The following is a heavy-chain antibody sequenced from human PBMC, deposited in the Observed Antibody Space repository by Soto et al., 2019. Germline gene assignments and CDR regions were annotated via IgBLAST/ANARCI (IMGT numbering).Heavy chain of an antibody. CDR3: ERDQIQIWLAGGDFDI. Sequence: WGSXRLSWSASGFTFISYWIILVRHAPGKGLEWVANIKQDGSEKYYVDSVNGRFTISRDNAKNSLYLQMNSLRAEDTAVYYCERDQIQIWLAGGDFDIWGQGTMVTV. D-gene: IGHD5-18*01. CDR2: IKQDGSEK. CDR1: GFTFISYW. J-gene: IGHJ3*02. V-gene: IGHV3-7*01.